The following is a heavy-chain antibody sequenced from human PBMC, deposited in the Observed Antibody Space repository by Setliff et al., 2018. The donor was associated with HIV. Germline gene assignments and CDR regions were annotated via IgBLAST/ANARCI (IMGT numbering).Heavy chain of an antibody. CDR3: ASQSPAHDY. Sequence: GSLRLSCAASGFTFSDFSMSWIRQAPGKGLEWIGSIYHSGTTNYNSSLKSRVTISVATSKNQSSLKLSSVTAADTAVHYCASQSPAHDYWGQGTLVTVSS. D-gene: IGHD2-2*01. J-gene: IGHJ4*02. CDR1: GFTFSDFS. V-gene: IGHV4-38-2*01. CDR2: IYHSGTT.